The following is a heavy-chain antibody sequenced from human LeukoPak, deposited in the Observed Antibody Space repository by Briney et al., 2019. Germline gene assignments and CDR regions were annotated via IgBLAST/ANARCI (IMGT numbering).Heavy chain of an antibody. Sequence: SQTLSLTCTVSGGSISSGSYYWSWIRQPAGKGLEWIGRIYTSESTNYNPSLKSRVTISVDTSKNQFSLKLSSVTAADTAVYYCATDYGGNSAIRFWGQGTLVTVSS. CDR1: GGSISSGSYY. J-gene: IGHJ4*02. V-gene: IGHV4-61*02. CDR3: ATDYGGNSAIRF. D-gene: IGHD4-23*01. CDR2: IYTSEST.